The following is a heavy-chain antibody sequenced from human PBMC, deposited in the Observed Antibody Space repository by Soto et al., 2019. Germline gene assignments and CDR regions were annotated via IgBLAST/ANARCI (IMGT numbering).Heavy chain of an antibody. Sequence: PSETLSLTCTVSGGSISSYYWSWIRQPPGKGLEWIGYIYYSGSTNYNPSLKSRVTISVDTSKNQFSLKLSSVTAADTAVYYCARELLWFGESSYYYGMDVWGQGTTVTVS. J-gene: IGHJ6*02. D-gene: IGHD3-10*01. CDR2: IYYSGST. CDR1: GGSISSYY. V-gene: IGHV4-59*01. CDR3: ARELLWFGESSYYYGMDV.